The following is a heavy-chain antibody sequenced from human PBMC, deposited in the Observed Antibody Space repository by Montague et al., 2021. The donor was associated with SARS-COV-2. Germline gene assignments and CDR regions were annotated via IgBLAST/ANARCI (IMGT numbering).Heavy chain of an antibody. CDR2: IYYSGST. J-gene: IGHJ3*02. Sequence: SETLSLTCTVSGGSISSSSYYWGWIRRPPGKGPEWIGSIYYSGSTYYNPSLKSRVTISVDTSKNQFSLKLSSVTAAATAVYYCASPTYYYDSSGSDAFDIGAKGQWSPSLQ. D-gene: IGHD3-22*01. V-gene: IGHV4-39*01. CDR3: ASPTYYYDSSGSDAFDI. CDR1: GGSISSSSYY.